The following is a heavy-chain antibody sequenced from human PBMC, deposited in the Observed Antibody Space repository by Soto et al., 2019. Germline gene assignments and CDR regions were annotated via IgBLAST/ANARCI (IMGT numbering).Heavy chain of an antibody. Sequence: SVKVSCKASGGTFSSYAISWVRQAPGQGLEWMGGIIPIFGTANYAQKFQGRVTITADESTSTAYMELSSLRSEDTAVYYCARDLSYYDSSGYFDYWGQGTLVTVSS. CDR1: GGTFSSYA. D-gene: IGHD3-22*01. CDR2: IIPIFGTA. J-gene: IGHJ4*02. CDR3: ARDLSYYDSSGYFDY. V-gene: IGHV1-69*13.